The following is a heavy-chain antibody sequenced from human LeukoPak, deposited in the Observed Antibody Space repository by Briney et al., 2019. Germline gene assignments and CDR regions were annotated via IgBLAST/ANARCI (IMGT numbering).Heavy chain of an antibody. CDR2: INPNSGGT. J-gene: IGHJ2*01. CDR3: ARGGTVDGHWYFDL. D-gene: IGHD6-19*01. CDR1: GYTFTDYY. V-gene: IGHV1-2*02. Sequence: ASVKVSCKASGYTFTDYYIHWVRQAPGQGLEWMGWINPNSGGTNYAQKFQGRVTMTRDTSINTAYMELSSLTSDDTAVYYCARGGTVDGHWYFDLWGRGTQVTVSS.